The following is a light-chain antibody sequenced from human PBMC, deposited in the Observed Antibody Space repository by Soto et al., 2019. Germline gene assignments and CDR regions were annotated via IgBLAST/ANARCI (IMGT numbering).Light chain of an antibody. CDR2: EVS. J-gene: IGLJ2*01. V-gene: IGLV2-14*01. CDR1: SSDVGGYNY. Sequence: QSVLTQPASVSGSPGQSITISCTGTSSDVGGYNYVSWYQQHPGKAPKLLIYEVSNRPSGVSNRFSGSKSGNTASLPISGLQAEDDADYYCSSYTSSSNLVVFGGGTKLTVL. CDR3: SSYTSSSNLVV.